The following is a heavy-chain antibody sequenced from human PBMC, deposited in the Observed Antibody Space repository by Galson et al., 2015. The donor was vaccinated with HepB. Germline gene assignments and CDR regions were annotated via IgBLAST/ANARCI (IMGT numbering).Heavy chain of an antibody. J-gene: IGHJ6*02. D-gene: IGHD5-24*01. V-gene: IGHV4-4*02. CDR1: GGSISSSNW. CDR3: ARSEVQMGYYYTMDV. Sequence: ETLSLTCAVSGGSISSSNWWSRVRQPPGKGLEWIGEIYHSGSTNYNPSLKSRVTISVDKSKNQFSLKLSSVTAADTAVYYCARSEVQMGYYYTMDVWGQGTTVTVSS. CDR2: IYHSGST.